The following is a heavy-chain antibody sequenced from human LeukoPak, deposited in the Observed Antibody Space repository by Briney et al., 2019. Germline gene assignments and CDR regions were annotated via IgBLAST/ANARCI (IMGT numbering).Heavy chain of an antibody. Sequence: GESLKISCQASGYRFTNYWIGWVRQMPGKGLEWMGIIYPTDSDTRYSPSFQGQVTISIDKSISTAYLQWRSLKASDSAMYYCARHVYYYERGYFLNYHYMDVWGKGTAVTVSS. CDR2: IYPTDSDT. CDR3: ARHVYYYERGYFLNYHYMDV. J-gene: IGHJ6*03. CDR1: GYRFTNYW. D-gene: IGHD3-22*01. V-gene: IGHV5-51*01.